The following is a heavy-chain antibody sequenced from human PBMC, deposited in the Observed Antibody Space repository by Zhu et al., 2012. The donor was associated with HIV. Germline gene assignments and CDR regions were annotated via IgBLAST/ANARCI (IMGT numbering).Heavy chain of an antibody. J-gene: IGHJ4*02. CDR1: GGYFSSHY. V-gene: IGHV4-59*11. D-gene: IGHD3-22*01. CDR2: IYYTGTT. Sequence: QVQLQKSGPGLVKPSETLSLTCTISGGYFSSHYWSWIRQPPGKALEWIGYIYYTGTTRYSPSLRSRVTILRNTSENQFSLKLTSVTAADTAVYYCVRDSPPFYESTGNPLWGQGALVTVSS. CDR3: VRDSPPFYESTGNPL.